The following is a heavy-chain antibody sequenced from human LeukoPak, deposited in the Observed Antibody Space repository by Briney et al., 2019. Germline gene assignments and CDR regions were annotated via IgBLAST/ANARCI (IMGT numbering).Heavy chain of an antibody. J-gene: IGHJ4*02. CDR1: GYTFISYY. D-gene: IGHD2-15*01. CDR3: ARAYCSGGTCYSFDY. V-gene: IGHV1-2*02. CDR2: INPNIGGT. Sequence: ASVKVSCKASGYTFISYYMHWVRQAPGQGLEWMGWINPNIGGTYYTQKFQGRVTMTRDTSISTAFMELSRLGSDDTAIYYCARAYCSGGTCYSFDYWGQGTLVTVSS.